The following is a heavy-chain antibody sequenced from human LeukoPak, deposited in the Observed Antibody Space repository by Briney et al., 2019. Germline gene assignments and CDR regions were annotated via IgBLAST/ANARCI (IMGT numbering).Heavy chain of an antibody. CDR1: GGSISSGSYY. Sequence: PSQTLSLTCTVSGGSISSGSYYWSWIRQPAGKGLEWIGRIYTSGSTNYNPSLKSRVTISVDTSKNQFSLKLSSVTAADTTVYYCARTVYGGNPSYYYYYMDVWGKGTTVTISS. D-gene: IGHD4-23*01. CDR2: IYTSGST. J-gene: IGHJ6*03. V-gene: IGHV4-61*02. CDR3: ARTVYGGNPSYYYYYMDV.